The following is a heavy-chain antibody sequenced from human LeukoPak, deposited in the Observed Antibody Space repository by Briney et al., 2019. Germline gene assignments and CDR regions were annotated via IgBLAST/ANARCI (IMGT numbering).Heavy chain of an antibody. CDR1: GYTFTSHY. D-gene: IGHD6-19*01. CDR3: RAVAGTYDY. J-gene: IGHJ4*02. V-gene: IGHV1-46*01. CDR2: INPSGGST. Sequence: ASVKVSCKASGYTFTSHYMHWVRQAPGQGLEWMGIINPSGGSTSYAQKFQGRVTMTRDMSTSTVYMELSSLRSEDTAVYYCRAVAGTYDYWGQGTLVTVSS.